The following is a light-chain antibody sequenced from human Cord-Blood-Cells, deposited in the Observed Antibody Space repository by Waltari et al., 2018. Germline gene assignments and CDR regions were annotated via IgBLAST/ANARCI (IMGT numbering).Light chain of an antibody. CDR2: DAS. V-gene: IGKV3-11*01. CDR3: QQRSNWPG. J-gene: IGKJ5*01. Sequence: EIVLTQSPATLSLSPGERATLSCRASQSVSSYLAWYQQKPGQAPRLRIYDASNRATGIPARFSGSGSGTDCTLTISSLEPEDFAVYYCQQRSNWPGFGQGTRLEIK. CDR1: QSVSSY.